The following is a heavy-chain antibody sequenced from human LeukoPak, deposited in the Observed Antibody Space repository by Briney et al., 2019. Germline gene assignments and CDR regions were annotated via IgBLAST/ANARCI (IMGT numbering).Heavy chain of an antibody. J-gene: IGHJ3*02. V-gene: IGHV3-7*01. CDR3: ARHPLGTFDI. D-gene: IGHD3-10*01. CDR1: ESTFSTYW. CDR2: IKEDGSQK. Sequence: GGSLRLSCTASESTFSTYWMTWVRQAPGKGLEWVAHIKEDGSQKYYVDSVKGRFTISRDNAKNSLYLQMNSLRAEDTAVYYCARHPLGTFDIWGQGTMVTVSS.